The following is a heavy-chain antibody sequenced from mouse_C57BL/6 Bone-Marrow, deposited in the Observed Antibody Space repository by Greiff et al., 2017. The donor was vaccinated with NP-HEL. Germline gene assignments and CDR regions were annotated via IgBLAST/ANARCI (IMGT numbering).Heavy chain of an antibody. CDR2: IWWDDDK. D-gene: IGHD2-2*01. V-gene: IGHV8-8*01. CDR1: GFSLSTFGMG. J-gene: IGHJ2*01. CDR3: ARIANPIYYGYDNY. Sequence: QVTLKVSGPGILQPSQTLSLTCSFSGFSLSTFGMGVGWIRQPSGKGLEWLVHIWWDDDKYYNPALKSRLTISKDTSNNQVFLKIANVDTADTATYYCARIANPIYYGYDNYWGQGTTLTVSS.